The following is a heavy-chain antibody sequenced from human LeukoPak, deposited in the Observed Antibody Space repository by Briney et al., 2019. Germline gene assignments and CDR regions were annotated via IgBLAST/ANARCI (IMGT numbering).Heavy chain of an antibody. D-gene: IGHD2/OR15-2a*01. J-gene: IGHJ4*02. CDR3: ARRLGSNFAY. CDR1: GGSFSGYY. V-gene: IGHV4-34*12. CDR2: IIVTHSGKT. Sequence: SETLSLTCAVSGGSFSGYYWTWIRQPPGKGLEWIGQIIVTHSGKTIYNPSLKCRVTISVDTSKNQFSLNLSSVTAADTAVYYCARRLGSNFAYWSQGALVTVSS.